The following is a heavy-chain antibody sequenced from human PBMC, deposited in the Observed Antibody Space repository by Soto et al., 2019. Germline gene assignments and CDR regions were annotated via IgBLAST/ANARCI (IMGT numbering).Heavy chain of an antibody. Sequence: VGSLRLSCAASEFTFRNYWLSWVRQAPGKGLEWVANIKQDGSQKYYVDSVKGRFTISRDNAKNSAYMEMNSLRAEDTAIYYCATISSPYDYWGQGTLVTVSS. V-gene: IGHV3-7*02. CDR3: ATISSPYDY. CDR1: EFTFRNYW. J-gene: IGHJ4*02. CDR2: IKQDGSQK. D-gene: IGHD6-13*01.